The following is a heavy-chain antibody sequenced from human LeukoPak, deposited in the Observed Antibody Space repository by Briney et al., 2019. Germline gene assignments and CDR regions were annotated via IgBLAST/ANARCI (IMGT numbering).Heavy chain of an antibody. CDR2: IWYDGSNK. CDR3: ARGLDAAWDY. V-gene: IGHV3-33*07. J-gene: IGHJ4*02. D-gene: IGHD5-18*01. CDR1: GFTFSRYC. Sequence: PGASLRLSCAASGFTFSRYCMYWVRQAPGKGLEWVAVIWYDGSNKYYADSVKGRFTISRDNSKNTLYLQMNSLRVEDTAAYYCARGLDAAWDYWGQGTLVTVAS.